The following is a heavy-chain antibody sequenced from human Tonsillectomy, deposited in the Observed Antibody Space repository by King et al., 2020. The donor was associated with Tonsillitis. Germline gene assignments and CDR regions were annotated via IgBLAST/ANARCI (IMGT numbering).Heavy chain of an antibody. CDR3: ASYSYDSSGYYYYFQQ. J-gene: IGHJ1*01. D-gene: IGHD3-22*01. CDR2: IYYSGGST. CDR1: GGSISNYY. V-gene: IGHV4-59*01. Sequence: VPLQESGPGLVKPSETLSLTCNVSGGSISNYYWSWLRPPPGKGLEWVGYIYYSGGSTNYNPSLKSRVTILVDTSKNQFSLKLSSVSAADTAVYYCASYSYDSSGYYYYFQQWGQGTLVTVSS.